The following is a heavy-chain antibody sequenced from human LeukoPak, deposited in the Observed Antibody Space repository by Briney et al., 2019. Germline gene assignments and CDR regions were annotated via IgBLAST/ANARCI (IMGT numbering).Heavy chain of an antibody. CDR2: IYHSGST. CDR3: ARDGGEYEIDP. CDR1: GGSISSGGYY. J-gene: IGHJ5*02. Sequence: PSETLSLTCTVSGGSISSGGYYWSWIQQPPGKGLEWIGYIYHSGSTYYNPSLKSRASISVDTSKNQFSLKLSSVTAADTAVYYCARDGGEYEIDPWGQGTLVTVSS. V-gene: IGHV4-30-2*01. D-gene: IGHD3-16*01.